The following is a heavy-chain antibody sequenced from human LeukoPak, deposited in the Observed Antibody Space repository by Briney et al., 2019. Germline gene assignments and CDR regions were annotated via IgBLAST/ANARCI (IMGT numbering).Heavy chain of an antibody. CDR1: GFTFSSYA. V-gene: IGHV3-30*04. D-gene: IGHD2-15*01. J-gene: IGHJ5*02. CDR3: AREYCSGGSCRWFDP. CDR2: ISYDGSNK. Sequence: GRSLRLSCAASGFTFSSYAMHWVRQAPGKGLEWVAVISYDGSNKYYADSVKGRFTISRDNSKNTLYLQMNSPRAEDTAVYYCAREYCSGGSCRWFDPWGQGTLVTVSS.